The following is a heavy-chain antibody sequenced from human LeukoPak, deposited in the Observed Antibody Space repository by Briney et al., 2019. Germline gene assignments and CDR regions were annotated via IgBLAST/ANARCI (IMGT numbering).Heavy chain of an antibody. CDR1: GGSFSGYY. CDR3: ARRMGSYIYYYYMDV. J-gene: IGHJ6*03. V-gene: IGHV4-34*01. D-gene: IGHD3-10*01. CDR2: INHSGST. Sequence: SETLSLTCAVYGGSFSGYYWSWIRQPPGKGLEWIGEINHSGSTNYNPSLKSRVTISVDTSKNQFSLKLSSVTAADTAVYYCARRMGSYIYYYYMDVWGKGTTVTISS.